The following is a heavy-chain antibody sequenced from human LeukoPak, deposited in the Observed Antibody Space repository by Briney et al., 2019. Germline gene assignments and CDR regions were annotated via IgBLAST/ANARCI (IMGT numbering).Heavy chain of an antibody. CDR1: GGSISSGDYY. CDR2: IYYCGST. J-gene: IGHJ5*02. V-gene: IGHV4-30-4*01. CDR3: ASSSSAMVREVINWFDP. Sequence: SQTLSRTCTVSGGSISSGDYYWSWIRQPPGKGLEWIGYIYYCGSTYYNPSLKSRVTISVDTSKNQFSLKLSSVTAADTAVYHCASSSSAMVREVINWFDPWGQGTLVTVSS. D-gene: IGHD3-10*01.